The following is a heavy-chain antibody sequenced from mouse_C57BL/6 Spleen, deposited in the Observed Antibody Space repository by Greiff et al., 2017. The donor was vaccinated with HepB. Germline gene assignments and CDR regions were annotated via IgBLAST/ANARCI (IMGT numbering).Heavy chain of an antibody. CDR2: INPNSGST. V-gene: IGHV1-64*01. D-gene: IGHD2-3*01. J-gene: IGHJ2*01. Sequence: VQLQQSGAELVKPGASVKLSCKASGYTFTSYWMHWVKQRPGQGLEWIGMINPNSGSTNYNEKFKSKATLTVDKSSSTAYLQLSSLTSEDSAVYYCARGSGENGYFHFDYWGQGTTLTVSS. CDR3: ARGSGENGYFHFDY. CDR1: GYTFTSYW.